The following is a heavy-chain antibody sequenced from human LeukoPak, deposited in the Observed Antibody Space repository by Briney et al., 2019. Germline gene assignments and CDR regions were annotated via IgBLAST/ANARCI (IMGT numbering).Heavy chain of an antibody. D-gene: IGHD4-17*01. V-gene: IGHV3-23*01. Sequence: GGSLRLSCAASGFTFSSYAMSWVRQAPGKGQEWVSVISGSGGNTYYADSVKGRFTISRDNSKNTLYLQVNSLRAEDTAVYYCAKEIYGDSTGGRFQHWGQGTLVSVSS. CDR1: GFTFSSYA. J-gene: IGHJ1*01. CDR3: AKEIYGDSTGGRFQH. CDR2: ISGSGGNT.